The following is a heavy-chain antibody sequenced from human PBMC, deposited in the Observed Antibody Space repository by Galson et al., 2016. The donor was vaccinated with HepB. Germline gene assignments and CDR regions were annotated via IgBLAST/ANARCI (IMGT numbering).Heavy chain of an antibody. CDR2: INYAGST. D-gene: IGHD2-15*01. V-gene: IGHV4-34*01. J-gene: IGHJ5*02. CDR3: AGVVVAATNWFDP. Sequence: TLSLTCGVDGGSFNDHYWSWIRQPPGKGLEWIGEINYAGSTKYNPSLKSRVTISVDTSKNQFSLKLNSMTAADTAVYFCAGVVVAATNWFDPWVQGTLVTVSS. CDR1: GGSFNDHY.